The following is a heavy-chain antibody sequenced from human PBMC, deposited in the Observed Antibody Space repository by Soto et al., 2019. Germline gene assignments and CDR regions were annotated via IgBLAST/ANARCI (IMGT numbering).Heavy chain of an antibody. CDR3: ASGAAAGTDGWFDP. V-gene: IGHV3-7*03. CDR1: GFTFSSYW. D-gene: IGHD6-13*01. J-gene: IGHJ5*02. Sequence: GGSLRLSCAASGFTFSSYWMSWVRQAPGKGLEWVANIKQDGSEKYYVDSVKGRFTISRDNAKNSLYLQMNSLRAEDTAVYYCASGAAAGTDGWFDPWGQGTLVTVS. CDR2: IKQDGSEK.